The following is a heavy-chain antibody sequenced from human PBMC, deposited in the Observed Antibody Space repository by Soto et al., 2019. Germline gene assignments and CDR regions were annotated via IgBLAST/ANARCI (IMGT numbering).Heavy chain of an antibody. CDR1: GFTFSNAW. CDR3: TTALYYGRGYFDY. J-gene: IGHJ4*02. D-gene: IGHD2-8*01. V-gene: IGHV3-15*01. Sequence: EVQLVESGGGLVKPGGSLRLSCAASGFTFSNAWMSWFRQAPGKGLEWVGRIKSKTDGGTTDYAAPVKGRFTISRDDSKNTLYLQMNSLKTEDTAVYYCTTALYYGRGYFDYWGQGTLVTVSS. CDR2: IKSKTDGGTT.